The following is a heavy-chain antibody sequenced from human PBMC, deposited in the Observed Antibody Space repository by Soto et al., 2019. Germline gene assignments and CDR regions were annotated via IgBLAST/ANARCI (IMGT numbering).Heavy chain of an antibody. J-gene: IGHJ4*02. Sequence: ETLFLTCPVSSGPISTYYWSWIRQPSGRGLEWIGLIYSSGSTLYNPSLKSRVTMSVDTSKNQFSLNLSSVTAADTAVYYCAGGAPADYFDYWGQGTLVTVYS. CDR3: AGGAPADYFDY. CDR2: IYSSGST. V-gene: IGHV4-4*07. CDR1: SGPISTYY. D-gene: IGHD2-2*01.